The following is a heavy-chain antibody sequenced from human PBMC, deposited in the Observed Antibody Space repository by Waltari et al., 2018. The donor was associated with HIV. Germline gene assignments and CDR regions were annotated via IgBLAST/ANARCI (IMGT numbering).Heavy chain of an antibody. J-gene: IGHJ4*02. V-gene: IGHV3-74*01. D-gene: IGHD2-15*01. CDR1: GFTFSNYW. Sequence: EVQLVESGGGLVQPGGSLRLSCAASGFTFSNYWMHWVRHVPGKGLMWVSRSNSAGSSTTYADSVKGRFTISRDNAKNTLYLQMNSLTAEDTAVYFCTRDSSRPRYCSGGSCYDREFDNWGQGTLVTVSS. CDR2: SNSAGSST. CDR3: TRDSSRPRYCSGGSCYDREFDN.